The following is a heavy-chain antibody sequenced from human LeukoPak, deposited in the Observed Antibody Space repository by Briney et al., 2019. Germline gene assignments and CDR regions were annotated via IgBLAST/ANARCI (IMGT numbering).Heavy chain of an antibody. V-gene: IGHV5-51*01. D-gene: IGHD2-15*01. CDR1: GYIFSAYW. Sequence: GESLKISCRTSGYIFSAYWIGWVRHMPGRGLEWKGIIYPSDSDIKYSPSFQGHVTISADKYINTAYLQWSSLKASDSAMYYCARQAYCSGDSCFSFLDPFDIWGQGTMVTVSS. CDR3: ARQAYCSGDSCFSFLDPFDI. CDR2: IYPSDSDI. J-gene: IGHJ3*02.